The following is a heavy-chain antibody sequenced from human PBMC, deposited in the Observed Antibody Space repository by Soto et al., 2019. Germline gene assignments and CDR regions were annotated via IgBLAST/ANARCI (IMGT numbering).Heavy chain of an antibody. V-gene: IGHV3-74*01. CDR3: ARGAFGAYYVDY. Sequence: EVQLVESGGGLVQPGGSLRLSCAASGFTFSSYWIHWVRQAPGKGLVWLSRINTDGTTTIYADSVKGRFAISRDNARNTVHLQMNSLTAEDTAVYYCARGAFGAYYVDYWGQGTLVTVSS. D-gene: IGHD3-3*01. CDR1: GFTFSSYW. J-gene: IGHJ4*02. CDR2: INTDGTTT.